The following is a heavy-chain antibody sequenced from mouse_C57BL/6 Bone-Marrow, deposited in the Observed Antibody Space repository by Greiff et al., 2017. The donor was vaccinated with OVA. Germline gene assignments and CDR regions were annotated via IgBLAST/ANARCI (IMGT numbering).Heavy chain of an antibody. V-gene: IGHV1-9*01. CDR2: ILPGSGST. CDR1: GYTFTGYW. D-gene: IGHD2-2*01. CDR3: ARAGGGYGYDAWFDY. J-gene: IGHJ2*01. Sequence: VQLQQSGAELMKPGASVKLSCKATGYTFTGYWIEWVKQRPGHGLEWIGEILPGSGSTNYNEKFKGKATFTADTSSNPAYMQLSSLTTEDSAIYDCARAGGGYGYDAWFDYWGQGTTLTVSS.